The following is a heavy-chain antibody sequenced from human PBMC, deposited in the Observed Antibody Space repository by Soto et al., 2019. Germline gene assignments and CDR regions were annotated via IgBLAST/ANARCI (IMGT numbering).Heavy chain of an antibody. J-gene: IGHJ6*02. CDR2: IIPFFDTT. CDR3: ARLDYYYGMDV. CDR1: GGTFSSYD. Sequence: QVQLVQSGAEVKKPGTSVKVSCKASGGTFSSYDINWVRQAPGQGLEWMGRIIPFFDTTKYAQKFQGRVTITADESTSTVYMELSSLKSADTAVYYCARLDYYYGMDVWGQGTTFTVSS. V-gene: IGHV1-69*12.